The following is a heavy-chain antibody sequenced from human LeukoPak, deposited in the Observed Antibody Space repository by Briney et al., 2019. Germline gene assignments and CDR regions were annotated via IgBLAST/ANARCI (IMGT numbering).Heavy chain of an antibody. Sequence: GASVKVSCKASGYTFTSYYMHWVRQAPGQGPEWMGIINPSGGSTSYAQKFQGRVTMTRDTCTSTLYMELSSLRSEDTAFYYCARRARGSWINDAFDIWGQGTMVTVSS. CDR1: GYTFTSYY. CDR3: ARRARGSWINDAFDI. CDR2: INPSGGST. D-gene: IGHD2-2*03. V-gene: IGHV1-46*01. J-gene: IGHJ3*02.